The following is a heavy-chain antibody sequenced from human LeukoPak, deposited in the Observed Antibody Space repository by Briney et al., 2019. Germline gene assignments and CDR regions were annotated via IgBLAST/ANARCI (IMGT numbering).Heavy chain of an antibody. D-gene: IGHD2-21*01. CDR3: ARALPHFVSRYFDY. J-gene: IGHJ4*02. V-gene: IGHV3-21*01. CDR1: GFTFSSYS. Sequence: GGSLRLSCAASGFTFSSYSMNWVRQAPGKGLEWVSSISSSSSYIYYADSVKGRFTISRDNAKNSLYLQMNSLRAEDTAVYYCARALPHFVSRYFDYRGQGTLVTVSS. CDR2: ISSSSSYI.